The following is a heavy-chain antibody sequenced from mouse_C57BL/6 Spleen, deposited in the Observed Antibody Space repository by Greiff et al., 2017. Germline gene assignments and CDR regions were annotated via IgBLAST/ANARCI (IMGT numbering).Heavy chain of an antibody. CDR2: IDPEDGET. V-gene: IGHV14-2*01. CDR3: AIYYYGSSYYGYFDV. Sequence: VQLQQSGAELVKPGASVKLSCTASGFYIKDYYMHWVKQRTEQGLEWIGRIDPEDGETKYAPKFQGKATITADTSSNTSYLQLSSLTSEDSSVYYCAIYYYGSSYYGYFDVWGTGTTVTVSS. CDR1: GFYIKDYY. J-gene: IGHJ1*03. D-gene: IGHD1-1*01.